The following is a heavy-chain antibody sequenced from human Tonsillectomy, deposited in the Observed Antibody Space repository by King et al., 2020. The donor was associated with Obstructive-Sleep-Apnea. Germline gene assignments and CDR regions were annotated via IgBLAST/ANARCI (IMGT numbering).Heavy chain of an antibody. CDR2: TSYDGTNE. CDR3: ARGARPLNWDFDL. Sequence: VQLVESGGGVVQPGRSLRLSCVASGFTYNNYAMHWVRQAPGKGLAWVAVTSYDGTNEYYTDSVKGRFTISRDNSKKTQYVQMNSLRPEDTAVYYCARGARPLNWDFDLWGRGTLVTVSS. V-gene: IGHV3-30*04. J-gene: IGHJ2*01. CDR1: GFTYNNYA.